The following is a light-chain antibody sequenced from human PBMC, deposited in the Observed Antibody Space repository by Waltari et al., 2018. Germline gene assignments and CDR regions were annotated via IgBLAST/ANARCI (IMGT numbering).Light chain of an antibody. CDR3: QQYNDWLYT. V-gene: IGKV3-15*01. CDR1: HSVTTN. Sequence: EIVMTQSPATLSVSPGERATLSCRASHSVTTNLAWYQQKPGLAPRLLIYAASTRATGIPARFSGSGSGTEFTLTISGLQSEDFAVYYCQQYNDWLYTFGRG. J-gene: IGKJ2*01. CDR2: AAS.